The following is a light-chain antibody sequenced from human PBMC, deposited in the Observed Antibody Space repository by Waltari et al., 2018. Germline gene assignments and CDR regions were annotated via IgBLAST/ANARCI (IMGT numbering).Light chain of an antibody. CDR1: QSVLFSSSNKNY. CDR2: WSS. V-gene: IGKV4-1*01. CDR3: QQYYSGRT. Sequence: VMTQSPDSLAVSIGERATINCKSSQSVLFSSSNKNYLAWYQQKPGQPPKLLIYWSSTRESGVPDRFSGSGSGRDFTLTISSLQAEDVAVYYCQQYYSGRTFGQGTKVEIK. J-gene: IGKJ1*01.